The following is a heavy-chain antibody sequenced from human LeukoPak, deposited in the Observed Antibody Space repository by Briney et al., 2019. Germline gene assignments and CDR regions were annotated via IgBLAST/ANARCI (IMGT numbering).Heavy chain of an antibody. CDR1: GGSISYYH. J-gene: IGHJ4*02. CDR2: VYYSGSS. CDR3: ARGADTSAYYYYFDY. V-gene: IGHV4-59*01. D-gene: IGHD3-22*01. Sequence: PSETLSLTCTVSGGSISYYHWTWVRQPPGKGLDWIGYVYYSGSSSYNPSLKSRVTMSVDTSKNQFSLRLSSVTAADTAVYFCARGADTSAYYYYFDYWGQGILVAVSS.